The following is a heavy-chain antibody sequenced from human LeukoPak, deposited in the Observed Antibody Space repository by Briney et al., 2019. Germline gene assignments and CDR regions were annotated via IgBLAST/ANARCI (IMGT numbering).Heavy chain of an antibody. CDR2: INPSGGST. Sequence: ASVKVSCKASGYTFTSYYMHWVRQAPGQGLEWMGIINPSGGSTSYAQKFQGRVTMTRNTSISTAYMELSSLRSEDTAVYYCARRKMSYYYYYGMDVWGQGTTVTVSS. D-gene: IGHD5-24*01. V-gene: IGHV1-46*01. CDR1: GYTFTSYY. CDR3: ARRKMSYYYYYGMDV. J-gene: IGHJ6*02.